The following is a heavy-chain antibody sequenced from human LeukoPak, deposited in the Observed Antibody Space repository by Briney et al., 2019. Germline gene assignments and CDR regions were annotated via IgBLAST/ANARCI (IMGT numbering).Heavy chain of an antibody. D-gene: IGHD6-6*01. Sequence: ASVKVSFKASGYTFTSYGISWVRQAPGQGLEWMGWISAYNGNTNYAQKLQGRVTMTTDTSTSTAYMELRSLRSDDTAVYYCARIAARPPHYYYYGMDVWGQGTTVTVSS. CDR2: ISAYNGNT. CDR3: ARIAARPPHYYYYGMDV. J-gene: IGHJ6*02. CDR1: GYTFTSYG. V-gene: IGHV1-18*01.